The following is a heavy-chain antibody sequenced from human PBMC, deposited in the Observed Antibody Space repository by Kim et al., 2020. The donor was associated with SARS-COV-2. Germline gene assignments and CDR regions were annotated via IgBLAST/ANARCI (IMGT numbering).Heavy chain of an antibody. V-gene: IGHV3-7*03. J-gene: IGHJ4*02. CDR2: DRMEN. CDR3: AGGVGY. Sequence: DRMENKYLDSVKGRFTIPRNNAKKSLFLQMNSLRIEDTAIYYCAGGVGYWGQGTLVTVSS.